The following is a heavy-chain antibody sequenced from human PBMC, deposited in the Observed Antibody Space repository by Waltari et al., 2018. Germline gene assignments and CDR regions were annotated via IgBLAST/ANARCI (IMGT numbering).Heavy chain of an antibody. CDR3: ARVPWLRRYFDY. CDR1: GGSISSGGYY. D-gene: IGHD5-12*01. V-gene: IGHV4-31*03. Sequence: QVQLQESGPGLVKPSQTLSLTCTVSGGSISSGGYYWSWIRQHPGKGLEWVGYIYYSGSTDYNPSLKSRVTISVDTAKNQFSLKLSSVTAADTAVYYCARVPWLRRYFDYWGQGTLVTVSS. CDR2: IYYSGST. J-gene: IGHJ4*02.